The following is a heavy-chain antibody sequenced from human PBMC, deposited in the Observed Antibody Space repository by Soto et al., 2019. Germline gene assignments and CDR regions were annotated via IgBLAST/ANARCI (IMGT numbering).Heavy chain of an antibody. CDR2: IKEDGNEK. D-gene: IGHD2-2*01. J-gene: IGHJ4*02. Sequence: EVQLVESGAGLVQPGESLRLSCAASGFTFSTYWMSWVRQVPGKGLEWVASIKEDGNEKDYVDSVKGRFTIARDNTKNSLHLQMNSLRVEDTAVYYCARRGRYCSSATCYFRYWGQGTLVTVSS. CDR1: GFTFSTYW. CDR3: ARRGRYCSSATCYFRY. V-gene: IGHV3-7*01.